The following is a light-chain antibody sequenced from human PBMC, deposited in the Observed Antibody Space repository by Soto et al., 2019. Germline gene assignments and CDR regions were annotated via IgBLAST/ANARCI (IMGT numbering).Light chain of an antibody. V-gene: IGKV3-20*01. CDR1: QSVNSNY. J-gene: IGKJ1*01. Sequence: EIVLTQSPGTLSLSPGDRATLSCRASQSVNSNYLAWYQRKPGQAPRLLIYGASNRATDIPYRFSASGSGTDFTSTITRLEAEDCAVYYCQQYDSTPPTFGQGTKVEVK. CDR3: QQYDSTPPT. CDR2: GAS.